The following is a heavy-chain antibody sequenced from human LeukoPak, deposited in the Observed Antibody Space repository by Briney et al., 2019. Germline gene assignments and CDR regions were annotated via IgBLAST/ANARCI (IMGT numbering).Heavy chain of an antibody. CDR1: GFTFDYYA. J-gene: IGHJ4*02. CDR3: ARDLGIPTSPFDY. V-gene: IGHV3-43*02. Sequence: PGGSLRLSCSFSGFTFDYYAMHWVRHAPGTGLEWVSLISADGFRTNYADSVKGRFTISRDNSKNSLFLQMNSLRSEDTAFYFCARDLGIPTSPFDYWGLGTLVTVSS. CDR2: ISADGFRT. D-gene: IGHD3-16*01.